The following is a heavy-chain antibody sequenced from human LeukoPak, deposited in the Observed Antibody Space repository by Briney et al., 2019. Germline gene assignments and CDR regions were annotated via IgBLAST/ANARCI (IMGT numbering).Heavy chain of an antibody. D-gene: IGHD5-24*01. CDR1: GGSFSGYY. Sequence: SETLSLTCAVYGGSFSGYYWSWIRQPPGEGLEWIGYIYYSGSTNYNPSLKSRVTISVDTSKNQFSLKLSSVTAADTAVYYCARRRGRDGYSPWGQGTLVTVSS. CDR3: ARRRGRDGYSP. CDR2: IYYSGST. J-gene: IGHJ5*02. V-gene: IGHV4-59*01.